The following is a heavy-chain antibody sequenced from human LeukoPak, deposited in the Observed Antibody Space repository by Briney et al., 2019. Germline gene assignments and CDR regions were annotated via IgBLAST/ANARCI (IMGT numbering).Heavy chain of an antibody. Sequence: SETLSLTCTVSGGSISSSSYYWGWIRQPPGKGLEWIGSIYYSGSTYYNPSFKSRVTITVNTTKNQFSLKLSSVTAADTAVYYCARDHYYDSSGYSPWGQGTLVTVSS. D-gene: IGHD3-22*01. CDR2: IYYSGST. CDR1: GGSISSSSYY. CDR3: ARDHYYDSSGYSP. V-gene: IGHV4-39*07. J-gene: IGHJ5*02.